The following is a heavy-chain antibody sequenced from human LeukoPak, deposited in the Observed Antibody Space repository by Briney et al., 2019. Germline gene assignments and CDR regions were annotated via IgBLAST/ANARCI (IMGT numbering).Heavy chain of an antibody. Sequence: GGSLRLSCAASGFTFSSYGMNWVRQAPGTGLEWVSYVSRSSSSIYYADSVKGRFTISRDNAKNSLYLQMNSLRAEDTAVYYCAREHTPYGSGCTAAYWGQGTLVTVSS. V-gene: IGHV3-48*01. CDR1: GFTFSSYG. J-gene: IGHJ4*02. CDR2: VSRSSSSI. CDR3: AREHTPYGSGCTAAY. D-gene: IGHD6-19*01.